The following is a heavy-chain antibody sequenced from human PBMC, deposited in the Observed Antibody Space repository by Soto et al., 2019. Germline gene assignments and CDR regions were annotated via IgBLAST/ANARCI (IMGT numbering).Heavy chain of an antibody. CDR1: GFIFSSNG. V-gene: IGHV3-30*05. CDR2: ISYDGSDT. J-gene: IGHJ5*02. D-gene: IGHD6-6*01. Sequence: QVQLVESGGGVVQPGRSLRLSCVGSGFIFSSNGMHWVRQTPGKGLEWVAFISYDGSDTFYSDSVKGGFTISRDNSKNNLSLHVSNLRAEGTVLYYCIVVSIADSTLDPWGQGPLVAVSS. CDR3: IVVSIADSTLDP.